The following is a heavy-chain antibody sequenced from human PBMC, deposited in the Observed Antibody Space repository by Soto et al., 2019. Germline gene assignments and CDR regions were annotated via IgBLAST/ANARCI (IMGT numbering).Heavy chain of an antibody. J-gene: IGHJ4*02. CDR3: AKSPRTWGSYRQTELD. Sequence: PGGSLRLSCAAAGFNFSSYAMSWVRQAPGKGLEWVSAISGSGGSTYYADSVKGRFTISRDNSKNTLYLQMNSLRAEDTAVYYCAKSPRTWGSYRQTELDWGQGTLVTVSS. CDR2: ISGSGGST. CDR1: GFNFSSYA. V-gene: IGHV3-23*01. D-gene: IGHD3-16*02.